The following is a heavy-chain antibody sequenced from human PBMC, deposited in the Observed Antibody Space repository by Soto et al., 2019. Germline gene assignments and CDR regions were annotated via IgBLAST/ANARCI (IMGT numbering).Heavy chain of an antibody. Sequence: LRLSCAASGFTFSSYGMHWVRQAPGKGLEWVAVISYDGSNKYYADSVKGRFTISRDNSKNTLYLQMNSLRAEDTAVYYCAKDRGAARYYYGMDVWGQGTTVTVSS. J-gene: IGHJ6*02. CDR3: AKDRGAARYYYGMDV. CDR1: GFTFSSYG. V-gene: IGHV3-30*18. CDR2: ISYDGSNK. D-gene: IGHD6-6*01.